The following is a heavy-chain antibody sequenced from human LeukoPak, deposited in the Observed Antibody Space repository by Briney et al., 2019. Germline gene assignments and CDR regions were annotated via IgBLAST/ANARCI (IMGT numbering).Heavy chain of an antibody. CDR2: INDSGRI. D-gene: IGHD1-7*01. CDR3: ARRWNYGRNYYIDV. CDR1: GGSFSNYY. J-gene: IGHJ6*03. Sequence: SETLSLTCAVYGGSFSNYYWSWIRQPPGKGLEWIGEINDSGRINYNPSLMSRVTISVDTSKNQFSLRLTSVTARDTAVYYCARRWNYGRNYYIDVWGKGATVTVSS. V-gene: IGHV4-34*01.